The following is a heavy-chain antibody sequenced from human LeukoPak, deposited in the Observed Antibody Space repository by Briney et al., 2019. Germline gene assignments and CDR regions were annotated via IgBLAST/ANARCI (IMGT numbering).Heavy chain of an antibody. CDR2: ISGTGGST. CDR1: GFTFGDYA. J-gene: IGHJ4*02. CDR3: STTMVVTPRSDY. V-gene: IGHV3-23*01. D-gene: IGHD4-23*01. Sequence: PGRSLRLSCTASGFTFGDYAMSWVRQAPGKGLEWVSAISGTGGSTYYADSVKGRFTISRDNSKNTLYLQMNSLRAEDTAVYYCSTTMVVTPRSDYWGQGTLVTVSS.